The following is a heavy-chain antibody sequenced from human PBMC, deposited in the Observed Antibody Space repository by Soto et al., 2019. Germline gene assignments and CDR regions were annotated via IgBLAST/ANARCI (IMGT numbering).Heavy chain of an antibody. CDR3: ARHARDYGDYDDGMDV. CDR1: GGSISSYY. D-gene: IGHD4-17*01. J-gene: IGHJ6*02. Sequence: QVQLQESGPGLVKPSETLSLTCTVSGGSISSYYWSWIRQPPGKGLEWIGYIYYSGSTNYNPSLMSRVTISVDTSKNQFSLKLSSVTAADTAVYYCARHARDYGDYDDGMDVWGQGTTVTVSS. V-gene: IGHV4-59*08. CDR2: IYYSGST.